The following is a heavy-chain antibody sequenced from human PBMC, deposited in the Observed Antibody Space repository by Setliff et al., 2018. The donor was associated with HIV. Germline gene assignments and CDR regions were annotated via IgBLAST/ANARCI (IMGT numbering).Heavy chain of an antibody. V-gene: IGHV4-34*01. CDR2: IDQERTT. J-gene: IGHJ2*01. Sequence: SETLSLTCAVYRGSFSHYYWTWIRQSPGKGLEWIAEIDQERTTFYNPSLKSRLIMSLDTSRNEVSLRLNSVTAADTATYFCARVRFSFNNVRCFDLWGPGTRVTVSS. CDR1: RGSFSHYY. CDR3: ARVRFSFNNVRCFDL. D-gene: IGHD1-20*01.